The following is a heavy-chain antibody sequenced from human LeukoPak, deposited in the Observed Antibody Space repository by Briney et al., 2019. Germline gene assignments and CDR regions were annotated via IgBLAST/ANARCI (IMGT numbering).Heavy chain of an antibody. Sequence: ASVKVSCKASGGTFSSYAISWVRQAPGQGLEWMGWISAYDGNTNYAQKLQGRVAMTTDTSTSTAYMELRSLRSDDTAVYYCARELRCNYWGQGTLVTVSS. CDR1: GGTFSSYA. D-gene: IGHD4-17*01. J-gene: IGHJ4*02. V-gene: IGHV1-18*01. CDR2: ISAYDGNT. CDR3: ARELRCNY.